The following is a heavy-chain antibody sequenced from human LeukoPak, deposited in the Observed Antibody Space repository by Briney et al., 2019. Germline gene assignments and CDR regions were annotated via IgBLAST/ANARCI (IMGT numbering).Heavy chain of an antibody. D-gene: IGHD3-22*01. CDR2: IYYSGST. CDR1: GGSISSSTYY. CDR3: ARRTNVGDSSGYYYYDYFDY. Sequence: SETLSLTCTVSGGSISSSTYYWGWIRRPPGKGLEWIGSIYYSGSTYYNPSLKSRVTISVDTSKNQFSLKLSSVTAADTAVYYCARRTNVGDSSGYYYYDYFDYWGQGTLVSVSS. J-gene: IGHJ4*02. V-gene: IGHV4-39*01.